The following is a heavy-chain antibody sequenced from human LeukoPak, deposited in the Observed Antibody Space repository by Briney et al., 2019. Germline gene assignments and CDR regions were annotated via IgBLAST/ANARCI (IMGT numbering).Heavy chain of an antibody. V-gene: IGHV1-18*01. Sequence: ASVKVSFKASGYSFTTYDICWVRQAPGQGLEWMGWISAYNGNTNYAQKLQGRVTMTTDTSTTTAYLELRSLKSDDTAVYYCARSALAGTFSAYYFAYWGQGTLVTVSS. CDR1: GYSFTTYD. CDR2: ISAYNGNT. CDR3: ARSALAGTFSAYYFAY. D-gene: IGHD6-19*01. J-gene: IGHJ4*02.